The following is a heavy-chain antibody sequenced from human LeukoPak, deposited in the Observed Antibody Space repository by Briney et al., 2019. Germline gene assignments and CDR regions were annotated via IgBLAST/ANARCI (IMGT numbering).Heavy chain of an antibody. CDR2: ISYDGTNK. CDR1: GFTFSSYG. J-gene: IGHJ4*02. Sequence: GGSLRLSCAGSGFTFSSYGMNWVRQAPGKGLEWVAVISYDGTNKYYADSVKGRFTISRENSKNTLYLQMNSLRGEDTAVYYCAKDREPAAGTEIDHWGQGTLVTVS. D-gene: IGHD6-13*01. V-gene: IGHV3-30*18. CDR3: AKDREPAAGTEIDH.